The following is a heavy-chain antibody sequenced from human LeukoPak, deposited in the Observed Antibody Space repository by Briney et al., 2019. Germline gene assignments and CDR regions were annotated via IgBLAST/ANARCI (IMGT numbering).Heavy chain of an antibody. J-gene: IGHJ4*02. D-gene: IGHD5-24*01. CDR3: AAAGLATIQFDY. CDR1: GGSISSYY. Sequence: SETLSLTCTVSGGSISSYYWSWIRQPPGKGLEWIGYIYYSGSTNYNPSLKSRVTISVDTSKNQFSLKLSSVTAADTAVYFCAAAGLATIQFDYWAREPWSPSPQ. V-gene: IGHV4-59*01. CDR2: IYYSGST.